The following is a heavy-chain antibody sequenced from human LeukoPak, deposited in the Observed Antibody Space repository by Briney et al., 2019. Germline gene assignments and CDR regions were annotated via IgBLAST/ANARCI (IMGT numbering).Heavy chain of an antibody. Sequence: GGSLRLSCAASGFTFSSYAMSWVRQAPGKGLEWVANIKQDGSEKYYVDSVKGRFTISRDNAKNSLYLQMNSLRAEDTAVYYCARSYYDSSGSPFDYWGQGTPVTVSS. CDR1: GFTFSSYA. CDR3: ARSYYDSSGSPFDY. V-gene: IGHV3-7*01. CDR2: IKQDGSEK. D-gene: IGHD3-22*01. J-gene: IGHJ4*02.